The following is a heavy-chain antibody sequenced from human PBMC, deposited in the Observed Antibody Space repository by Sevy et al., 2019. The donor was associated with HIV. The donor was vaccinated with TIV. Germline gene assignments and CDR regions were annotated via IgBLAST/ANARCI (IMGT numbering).Heavy chain of an antibody. Sequence: SETLSLTCTVSGGSISSYYWSWIRQPPGKGLEWIGYIYYSGSTNYNPSLKSRVTISVDTSKNQFSLKLSSVTAADTAVYDCARSLNYGDYYYNWFDPWGQGTLVTVSS. CDR3: ARSLNYGDYYYNWFDP. CDR1: GGSISSYY. D-gene: IGHD4-17*01. CDR2: IYYSGST. J-gene: IGHJ5*02. V-gene: IGHV4-59*01.